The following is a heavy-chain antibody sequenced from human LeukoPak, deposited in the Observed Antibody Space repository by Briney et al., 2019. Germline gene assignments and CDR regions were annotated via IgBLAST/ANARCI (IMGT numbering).Heavy chain of an antibody. CDR2: ISSNGGST. J-gene: IGHJ4*02. D-gene: IGHD3-9*01. Sequence: PGGSLRLSCAASGFTFSSYAMHWVRQAPGKGLEYVSAISSNGGSTYYANSVKGRFTISRDNSKNTLYLQIGSLRAEDMAVYYCAVDILTGYVDYWGQGTLVTVSS. V-gene: IGHV3-64*01. CDR3: AVDILTGYVDY. CDR1: GFTFSSYA.